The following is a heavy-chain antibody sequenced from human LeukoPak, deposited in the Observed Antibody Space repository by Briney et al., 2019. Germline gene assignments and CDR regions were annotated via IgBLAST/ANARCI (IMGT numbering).Heavy chain of an antibody. CDR1: GGSFSGYY. V-gene: IGHV4-34*01. J-gene: IGHJ6*03. CDR2: INHSGST. CDR3: ARVAGVHGDYARYYYYYYMDV. D-gene: IGHD4-17*01. Sequence: SETLSLTCAVYGGSFSGYYWSWIRQPPGKGLEWIGEINHSGSTNYNPSLKSRVTISVDTSKNQFSLKLSSVTAADTAVYYCARVAGVHGDYARYYYYYYMDVWGKGTTVTVSS.